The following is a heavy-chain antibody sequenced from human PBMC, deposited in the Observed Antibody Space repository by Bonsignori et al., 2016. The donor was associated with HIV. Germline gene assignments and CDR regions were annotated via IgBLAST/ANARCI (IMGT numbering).Heavy chain of an antibody. CDR3: ARVPYSGSYFSVLDY. CDR2: IKSDGTIT. J-gene: IGHJ4*02. CDR1: GFNFKNYW. V-gene: IGHV3-74*01. Sequence: EVQLVESGGGLVQPGGSLRLSCAASGFNFKNYWMHWVRQVPGKGLVWVSRIKSDGTITTYADSVKGRFTISRDNAKNTLYLQMNSLTAEDTAVYYCARVPYSGSYFSVLDYWGQGILVT. D-gene: IGHD1-26*01.